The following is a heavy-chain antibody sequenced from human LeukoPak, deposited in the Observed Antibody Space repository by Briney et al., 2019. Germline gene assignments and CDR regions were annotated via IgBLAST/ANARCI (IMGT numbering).Heavy chain of an antibody. CDR3: AREGWYYGSGSYYYYYYMDV. V-gene: IGHV4-59*01. Sequence: SETLSLTCTVSGGSISSYYWSWIRQPPGKGLEWIGYIYYSGSTNYNPSLKSRVTISVDTSKNQFSLKLSSVTAADTAAYYCAREGWYYGSGSYYYYYYMDVWGKGTTVTVSS. J-gene: IGHJ6*03. CDR2: IYYSGST. CDR1: GGSISSYY. D-gene: IGHD3-10*01.